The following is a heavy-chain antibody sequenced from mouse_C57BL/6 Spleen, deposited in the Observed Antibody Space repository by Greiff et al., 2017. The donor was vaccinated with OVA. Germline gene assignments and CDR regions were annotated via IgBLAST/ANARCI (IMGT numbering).Heavy chain of an antibody. CDR3: ARQGYAFDY. D-gene: IGHD2-2*01. CDR1: GFTFSDYY. V-gene: IGHV5-12*01. Sequence: EVQGVESGGGLVQPGGSLKLSCAASGFTFSDYYMYWVRQTPEKRLEWVAYISNGGGSTYYPDTVKGRFTISRDNAKNTLYLQMSRLKSEDTAMYYCARQGYAFDYWGQGTTLTVSS. J-gene: IGHJ2*01. CDR2: ISNGGGST.